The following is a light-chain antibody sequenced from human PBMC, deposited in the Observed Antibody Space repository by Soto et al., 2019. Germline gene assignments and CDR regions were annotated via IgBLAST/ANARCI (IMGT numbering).Light chain of an antibody. J-gene: IGLJ2*01. Sequence: QSVLTQPASVSGSPGQSITISCTGTSSDIGGYNYVSWYQQHPGKAPKLMIFDVSNRPSGVSNRFSGSKSCNTASLTISGLQAEDEAGYYCSSYTRSSTLIFGGGTQLTVL. CDR1: SSDIGGYNY. CDR2: DVS. CDR3: SSYTRSSTLI. V-gene: IGLV2-14*01.